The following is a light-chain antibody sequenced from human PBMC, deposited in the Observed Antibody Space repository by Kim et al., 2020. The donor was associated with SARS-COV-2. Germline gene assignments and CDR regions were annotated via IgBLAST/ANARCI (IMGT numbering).Light chain of an antibody. V-gene: IGKV3-20*01. CDR2: GSS. J-gene: IGKJ1*01. CDR3: HKYGSSPRT. CDR1: QSVANSH. Sequence: EIVLAQSPGTLSLSPGDRATLSCRASQSVANSHLAWYQQRPGQAPRLLIYGSSTRATDIPDRFSGSGSGTDFTLTITRLEPEDFAMYYCHKYGSSPRTFGQGTKGEIK.